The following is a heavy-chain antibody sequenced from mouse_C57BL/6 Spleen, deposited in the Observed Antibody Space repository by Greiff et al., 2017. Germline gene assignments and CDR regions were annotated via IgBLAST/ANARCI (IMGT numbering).Heavy chain of an antibody. Sequence: VQLQQPGAELVMPGASVKLSCKASGYTFTSYWMHWVKQRPGQGLEWIGEIDPSDSYTNYNQKFKGKSTLTVDKSSSTAYMQLSSLTSEDSAVYYCARETTVVPFDYWGQGTTLTVSS. D-gene: IGHD1-1*01. CDR3: ARETTVVPFDY. V-gene: IGHV1-69*01. J-gene: IGHJ2*01. CDR2: IDPSDSYT. CDR1: GYTFTSYW.